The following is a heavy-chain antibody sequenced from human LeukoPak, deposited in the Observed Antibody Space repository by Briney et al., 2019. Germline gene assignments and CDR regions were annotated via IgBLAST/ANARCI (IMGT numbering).Heavy chain of an antibody. V-gene: IGHV1-2*02. J-gene: IGHJ4*02. Sequence: ASVKVSCKASGYTFTGYYMHWVRQAPGQGLEWMGWINPNSGGTNYAQKFQGRVTMTRDTSISTAYMELSRLRSDDTAVYYRARVDSSSWSPIIDYWGQGTLVTVSS. CDR1: GYTFTGYY. CDR3: ARVDSSSWSPIIDY. D-gene: IGHD6-13*01. CDR2: INPNSGGT.